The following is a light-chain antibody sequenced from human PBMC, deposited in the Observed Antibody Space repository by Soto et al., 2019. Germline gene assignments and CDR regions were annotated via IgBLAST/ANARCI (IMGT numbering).Light chain of an antibody. CDR2: GAS. J-gene: IGKJ5*01. Sequence: EIVLTQSPGTLSLSPGERATLSCRVSQSVTSNYLAWYSQKPGQAPRLLIYGASSRVTGIPDRFSGSGSGTDFILTISRLEPEDFAMYYCQQYDSSPITFGQGTRLEIK. CDR1: QSVTSNY. V-gene: IGKV3-20*01. CDR3: QQYDSSPIT.